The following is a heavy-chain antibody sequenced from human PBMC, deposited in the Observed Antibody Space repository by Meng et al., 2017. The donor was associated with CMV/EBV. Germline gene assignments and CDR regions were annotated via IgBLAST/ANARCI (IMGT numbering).Heavy chain of an antibody. D-gene: IGHD6-13*01. J-gene: IGHJ5*02. CDR3: ARITLYSSSWPSFDP. CDR2: IDWDDDK. V-gene: IGHV2-70*20. Sequence: SGPTLVKPTQTLTLTCTVSGFSLSTSGMCVSWVRQPPGKALEWLALIDWDDDKYYSTSLKTRLTISKDTSKNQVVLTMTNMDPVDTATYYCARITLYSSSWPSFDPWGQGTLVTVSS. CDR1: GFSLSTSGMC.